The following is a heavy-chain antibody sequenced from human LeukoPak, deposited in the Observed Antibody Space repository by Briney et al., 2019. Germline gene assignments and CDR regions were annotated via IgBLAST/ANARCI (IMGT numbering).Heavy chain of an antibody. CDR1: GFTFSSYA. Sequence: PGGSLRLSCVASGFTFSSYAMSWVRQAPGKGLEWVSAISGSGSSGGSTYYADSVKGRFTISRDNSKNTLYLQMNSLRAEDTAVYYCAKVRQKLPFILDAFDIWGQGTMVTVSS. CDR3: AKVRQKLPFILDAFDI. D-gene: IGHD3-16*02. J-gene: IGHJ3*02. CDR2: ISGSGSSGGST. V-gene: IGHV3-23*01.